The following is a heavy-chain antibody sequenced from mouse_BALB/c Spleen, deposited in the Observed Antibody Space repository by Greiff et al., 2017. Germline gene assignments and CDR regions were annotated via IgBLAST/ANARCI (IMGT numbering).Heavy chain of an antibody. Sequence: EVQLQESGPELVKPGASVKIPCKASGYTFTDYNMDWVKQSHGKSLEWIGDINPNNGGTIYNQKFKGKATLTVDKSSSTAYMELRSLTSEDTAVYYCAFYYEEFAYWGQGTLVTVSA. CDR2: INPNNGGT. J-gene: IGHJ3*01. D-gene: IGHD2-4*01. V-gene: IGHV1-18*01. CDR3: AFYYEEFAY. CDR1: GYTFTDYN.